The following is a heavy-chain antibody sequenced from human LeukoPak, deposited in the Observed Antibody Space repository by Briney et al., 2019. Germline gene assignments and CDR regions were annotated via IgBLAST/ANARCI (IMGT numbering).Heavy chain of an antibody. CDR2: IYHSGST. Sequence: SWVRQPPGKGLEWIGEIYHSGSTNYNPSLKSRVTISVDKSKNQFSLKLSSVTDADTAVYYCARDDQVGATHFDYWGQGTLVTVSS. V-gene: IGHV4-4*02. J-gene: IGHJ4*02. CDR3: ARDDQVGATHFDY. D-gene: IGHD1-26*01.